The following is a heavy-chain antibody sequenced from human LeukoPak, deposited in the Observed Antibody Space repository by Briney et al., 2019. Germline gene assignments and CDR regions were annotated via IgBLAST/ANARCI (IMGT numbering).Heavy chain of an antibody. CDR1: GFTFSDYY. CDR3: ARDLSVTLYYFDY. J-gene: IGHJ4*02. D-gene: IGHD4-23*01. CDR2: ISSSGSTI. Sequence: GGSLRLSCAASGFTFSDYYMSWIRQAPGKGLEWVSYISSSGSTIYYADSVKGRFTISRDNAKNSLYLQMNSLRAEDTAVYYCARDLSVTLYYFDYWGQGTLVTVSS. V-gene: IGHV3-11*01.